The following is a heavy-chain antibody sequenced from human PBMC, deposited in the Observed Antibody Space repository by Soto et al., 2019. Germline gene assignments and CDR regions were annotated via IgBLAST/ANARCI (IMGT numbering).Heavy chain of an antibody. CDR1: GGSISSGDYY. D-gene: IGHD2-8*01. Sequence: SETLSLTCTVSGGSISSGDYYWSWIRQPPGKGLEWIGYIYYSGSTYYNPSLKSRVTISVDTSKNQFSLKLSSVTAADTAVYYCARGGYCTNGVCYGGYYYGMDVWGQGTTVTVSS. CDR2: IYYSGST. CDR3: ARGGYCTNGVCYGGYYYGMDV. J-gene: IGHJ6*02. V-gene: IGHV4-30-4*01.